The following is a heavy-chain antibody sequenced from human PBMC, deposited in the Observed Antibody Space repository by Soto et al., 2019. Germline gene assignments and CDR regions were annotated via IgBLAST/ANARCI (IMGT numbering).Heavy chain of an antibody. CDR2: INHSGST. CDR3: ARDKITGLFDY. Sequence: PSETLSLTCDVSGGAIISSNYWSWVRQPPGKGLEWIGEINHSGSTNYNPSLKSRVTISVDTSKNQFSLKLTSVTAADTAVYYCARDKITGLFDYWGQGTLVTVSS. V-gene: IGHV4-4*02. D-gene: IGHD1-1*01. J-gene: IGHJ4*02. CDR1: GGAIISSNY.